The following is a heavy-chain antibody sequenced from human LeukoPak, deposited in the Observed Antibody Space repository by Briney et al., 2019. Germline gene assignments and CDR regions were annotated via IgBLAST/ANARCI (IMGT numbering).Heavy chain of an antibody. J-gene: IGHJ4*02. CDR2: ISEHGTSA. Sequence: PGGSLRLSCAASGFIFSSHAMSWVRQAPGKGLEWVATISEHGTSAYCADSVKGRFTISRDNSKNTLYLQMNSLRAEDTAIYYCAKGASGRCSGTICYALDYWGQGTLVTVSS. D-gene: IGHD2-2*01. CDR3: AKGASGRCSGTICYALDY. V-gene: IGHV3-23*01. CDR1: GFIFSSHA.